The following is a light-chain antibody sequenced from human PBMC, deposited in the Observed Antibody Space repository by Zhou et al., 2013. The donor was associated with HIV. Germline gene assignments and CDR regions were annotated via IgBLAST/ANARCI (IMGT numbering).Light chain of an antibody. V-gene: IGKV1-39*01. CDR2: GAS. CDR1: QTISNY. J-gene: IGKJ5*01. Sequence: DVQMTQSPSSLSASVGDSVTITCRASQTISNYLNWYQQRPGRAPRLLIYGASRLQSGVSSRFSGSGSGTEFTLTISSLQPEDFATYFCQQSYITPPTTFGQGTRLDI. CDR3: QQSYITPPTT.